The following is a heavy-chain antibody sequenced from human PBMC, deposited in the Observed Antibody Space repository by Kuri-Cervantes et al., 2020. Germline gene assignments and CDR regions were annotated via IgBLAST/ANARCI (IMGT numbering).Heavy chain of an antibody. J-gene: IGHJ4*02. D-gene: IGHD3-9*01. CDR1: GFTFSSYW. CDR2: IKQDGSEK. Sequence: LSLTCAASGFTFSSYWMSWVRQAPGKGLEWVANIKQDGSEKYYVDSVKGRFTISRDNAKNSLYLQMNSLRSEDTAVYYCARTSGPDIFDFDYWGQGTLVTVSS. CDR3: ARTSGPDIFDFDY. V-gene: IGHV3-7*03.